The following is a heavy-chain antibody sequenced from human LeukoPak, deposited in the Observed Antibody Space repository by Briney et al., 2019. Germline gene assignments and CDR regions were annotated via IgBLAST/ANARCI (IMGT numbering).Heavy chain of an antibody. CDR3: AREGQRGEPIDP. CDR2: IIPIFGTA. J-gene: IGHJ5*02. V-gene: IGHV1-69*01. D-gene: IGHD3-3*01. CDR1: GGTFSSYA. Sequence: SVQVSCKASGGTFSSYAISWVRQAPGQGLEWMGGIIPIFGTANYAQKFQGRVTITADESTSTAYMELSSLRSEDTAVYYCAREGQRGEPIDPWGQGTLVTVSS.